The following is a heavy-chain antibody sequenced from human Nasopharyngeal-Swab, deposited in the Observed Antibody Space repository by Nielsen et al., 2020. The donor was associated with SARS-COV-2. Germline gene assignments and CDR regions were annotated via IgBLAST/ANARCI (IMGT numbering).Heavy chain of an antibody. CDR2: INPDSGDT. J-gene: IGHJ6*02. V-gene: IGHV1-2*02. Sequence: ASVKVSCKTSGYTFTDYYIHWLRQVPGQGLEWVGCINPDSGDTRYAQKFQGRVTVTRDRSRSTAYIELSRLRSDDTAVYYCARDAEDSSGYYHYYYGMDVWGQGTTVTVSS. D-gene: IGHD3-22*01. CDR1: GYTFTDYY. CDR3: ARDAEDSSGYYHYYYGMDV.